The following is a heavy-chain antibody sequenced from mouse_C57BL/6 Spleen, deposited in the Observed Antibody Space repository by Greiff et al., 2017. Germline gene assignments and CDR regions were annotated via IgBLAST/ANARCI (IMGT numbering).Heavy chain of an antibody. CDR1: GFTFSDYY. CDR2: INYDGSST. CDR3: ALYGSSFYWYFDV. V-gene: IGHV5-16*01. D-gene: IGHD1-1*01. Sequence: EVHLVESEGGLVQPGSSMKLSCTASGFTFSDYYMAWVRQVPEKGLEWVANINYDGSSTYYLDSLKSRFIISRDNAKNILYLQMSSLKSEDTATYYCALYGSSFYWYFDVWGTGTTVTVSS. J-gene: IGHJ1*03.